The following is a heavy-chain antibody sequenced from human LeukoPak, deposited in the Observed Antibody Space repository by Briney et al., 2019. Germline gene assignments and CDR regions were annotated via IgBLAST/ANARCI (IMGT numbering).Heavy chain of an antibody. CDR1: GFTFSSFG. V-gene: IGHV3-48*02. CDR2: IGSSGSPI. CDR3: ATDFSLGQS. D-gene: IGHD7-27*01. J-gene: IGHJ1*01. Sequence: GGSLRLSCAASGFTFSSFGMNWVRQAPGKGLEWVSYIGSSGSPIYFADSVKGRFTISRDNAQNSLYLQMISLRDEDTAVYYCATDFSLGQSWGQGTLVTVSS.